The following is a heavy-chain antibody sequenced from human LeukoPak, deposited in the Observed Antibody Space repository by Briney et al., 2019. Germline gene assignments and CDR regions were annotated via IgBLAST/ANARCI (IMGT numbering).Heavy chain of an antibody. CDR3: ARGARLGSTDAFDI. D-gene: IGHD1-26*01. Sequence: GALRLSCAASGFTFSSYSMNWVRQAPGKGLEWVSSISSSSSYIYYADSVKGRFTISRDNAKNSLYLQMNSLRAEDTAVYYCARGARLGSTDAFDIWGQGTMVTVSS. J-gene: IGHJ3*02. V-gene: IGHV3-21*01. CDR2: ISSSSSYI. CDR1: GFTFSSYS.